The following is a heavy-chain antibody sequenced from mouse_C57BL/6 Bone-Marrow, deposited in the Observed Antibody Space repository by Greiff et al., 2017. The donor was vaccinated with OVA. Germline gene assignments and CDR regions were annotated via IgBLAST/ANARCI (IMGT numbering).Heavy chain of an antibody. V-gene: IGHV14-3*01. J-gene: IGHJ2*01. CDR1: GFNIKNTY. CDR3: ARRHGSRRYYFDY. CDR2: IDPENGNT. Sequence: VQLQQSVAELVRPGASVKLSCTASGFNIKNTYMHWVKQRPEQGLEWIGRIDPENGNTKYAPKFQGKATITADTSSNTAYLQLSSLTSADTALYYCARRHGSRRYYFDYWGQGTTRTVSS. D-gene: IGHD1-1*01.